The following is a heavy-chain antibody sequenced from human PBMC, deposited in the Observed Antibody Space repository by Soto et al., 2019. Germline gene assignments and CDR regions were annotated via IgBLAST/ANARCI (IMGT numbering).Heavy chain of an antibody. CDR1: GGTSTRYA. CDR3: YRGSEYGFLSGYF. J-gene: IGHJ4*02. Sequence: QERLVQSGAEVRKPGSSVKVSCKVTGGTSTRYAINWVRQAPGQGLEWMGGIVPMFGTSKYAQKFQGRVNITAETSTNITYKEFRNLRSEDTAVLYWYRGSEYGFLSGYFGGQGTLVSVSS. CDR2: IVPMFGTS. V-gene: IGHV1-69*06. D-gene: IGHD3-3*01.